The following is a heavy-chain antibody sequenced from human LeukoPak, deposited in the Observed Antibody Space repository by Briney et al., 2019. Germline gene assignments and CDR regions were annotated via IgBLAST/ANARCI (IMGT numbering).Heavy chain of an antibody. CDR3: ARDPDISSYPYYFDF. CDR1: GYSFTTYW. Sequence: GESLKISCKASGYSFTTYWIAWVRQMPGKGLEWMGIIYPGDSDTRYSPSFQGQVTISADKSISTAYLQWSSLKASDTAMYYCARDPDISSYPYYFDFWGQGTLVTVSS. CDR2: IYPGDSDT. V-gene: IGHV5-51*01. J-gene: IGHJ4*02. D-gene: IGHD3-9*01.